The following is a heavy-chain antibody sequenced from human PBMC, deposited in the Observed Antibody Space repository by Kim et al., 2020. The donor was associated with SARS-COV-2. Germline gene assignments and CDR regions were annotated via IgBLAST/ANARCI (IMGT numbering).Heavy chain of an antibody. CDR3: ASSGSYYDAFDI. D-gene: IGHD1-26*01. CDR1: GFTFSSYG. Sequence: GGSLRLSCAASGFTFSSYGMHWVRQAPGKGLEWVAVISYDGSNKYYADSVKGPFTISRDNSKNTLYLQMNSLRAEDTAVYYCASSGSYYDAFDIWGQGT. J-gene: IGHJ3*02. CDR2: ISYDGSNK. V-gene: IGHV3-30*03.